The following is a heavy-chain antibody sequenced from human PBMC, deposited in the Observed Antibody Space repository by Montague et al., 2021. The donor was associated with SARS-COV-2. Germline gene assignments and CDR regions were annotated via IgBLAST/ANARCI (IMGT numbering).Heavy chain of an antibody. D-gene: IGHD6-19*01. Sequence: SDTLSLTCTVSGGSISSYYWGWIRQPPGKGLEWIGYIYYSGSPYYNPSLKSRVTISVDTSKNQFSLKLRSVTAADTAVYYCARQRRGGLVSTPRFFDYWGQGTLVTVSS. J-gene: IGHJ4*02. CDR2: IYYSGSP. V-gene: IGHV4-59*08. CDR3: ARQRRGGLVSTPRFFDY. CDR1: GGSISSYY.